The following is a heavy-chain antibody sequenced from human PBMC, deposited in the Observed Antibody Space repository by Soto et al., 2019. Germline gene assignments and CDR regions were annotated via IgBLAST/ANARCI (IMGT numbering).Heavy chain of an antibody. V-gene: IGHV3-21*01. CDR1: GFIFSDYT. J-gene: IGHJ4*02. CDR2: IDNSGSYI. CDR3: VRGDYRDY. Sequence: EVQLVESGGGLVKPGGSLRLSCEVSGFIFSDYTMNWVRQAPGKGLEWVASIDNSGSYIFYAGPLKGRFTISRDNANNSLFLQLRGLRADDTAVYFCVRGDYRDYWDQGTLVAVSS. D-gene: IGHD4-4*01.